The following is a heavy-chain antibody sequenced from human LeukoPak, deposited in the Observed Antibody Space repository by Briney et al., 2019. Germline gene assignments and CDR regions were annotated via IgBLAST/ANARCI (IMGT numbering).Heavy chain of an antibody. J-gene: IGHJ2*01. CDR1: GYSFTHHG. Sequence: GASVKVSCKTSGYSFTHHGVSWVRQAPGQGLEWMRWISGFNGDTIYAQKLQGRITMTKDASAATAYMELRSLTSDDTAVYYCARDPSNTSGRYQYFDYWSRGTVVTVSS. CDR3: ARDPSNTSGRYQYFDY. CDR2: ISGFNGDT. D-gene: IGHD6-19*01. V-gene: IGHV1-18*01.